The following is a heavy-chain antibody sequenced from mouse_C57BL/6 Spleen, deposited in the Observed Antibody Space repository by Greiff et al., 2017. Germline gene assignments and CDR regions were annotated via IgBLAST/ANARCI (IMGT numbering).Heavy chain of an antibody. V-gene: IGHV1-55*01. Sequence: VQLQQPGAELVKPGASVKMSCKASGYTFTSYWITWVKQRPGQGLEWIGDIYPGSGSTNYNEKFKSKATLTVDTSSSTAYMQLSSLTSEDSAVYYCARGRTYYYGSSYWYFDVWGTGTTVTVSS. D-gene: IGHD1-1*01. CDR2: IYPGSGST. CDR1: GYTFTSYW. J-gene: IGHJ1*03. CDR3: ARGRTYYYGSSYWYFDV.